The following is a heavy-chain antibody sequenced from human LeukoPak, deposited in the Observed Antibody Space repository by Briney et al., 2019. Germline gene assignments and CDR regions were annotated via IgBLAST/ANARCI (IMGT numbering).Heavy chain of an antibody. CDR2: IYPGDSDT. CDR3: ARRVASSSSRSLDY. Sequence: GESLNISCKGSGYTFTTYWIAWVRQMPGRGLEWMGIIYPGDSDTRYSPSFQGQVTISADKSITTAYLQWSSLKASDTAMYYCARRVASSSSRSLDYWGQGTLVTVSS. V-gene: IGHV5-51*01. J-gene: IGHJ4*02. D-gene: IGHD6-6*01. CDR1: GYTFTTYW.